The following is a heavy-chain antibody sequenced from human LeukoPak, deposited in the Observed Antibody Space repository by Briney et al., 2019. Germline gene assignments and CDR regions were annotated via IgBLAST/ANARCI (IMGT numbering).Heavy chain of an antibody. J-gene: IGHJ4*02. CDR1: GGTFSSYA. V-gene: IGHV1-69*13. CDR2: IIPIFGTA. Sequence: GASVKVSCKASGGTFSSYAISWVRQAPGQGLEWMGGIIPIFGTANYAQKFQGRVTITADESTSTAYMELSSLRSEDTAVYYCARDGPLRNYDFWSGYSPTYYFDYWGQGTLVTVSS. CDR3: ARDGPLRNYDFWSGYSPTYYFDY. D-gene: IGHD3-3*01.